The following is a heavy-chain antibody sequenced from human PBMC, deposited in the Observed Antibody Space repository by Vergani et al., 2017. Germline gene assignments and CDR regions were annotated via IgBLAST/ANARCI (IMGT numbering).Heavy chain of an antibody. CDR1: GFTFSSYS. CDR2: ISSSSSYI. CDR3: ATLYGDYALNYYYGMDV. Sequence: EVQLVESGGGLVKPGGSLRLSCAASGFTFSSYSMNWVRQAPGKGLEWVSSISSSSSYIYYADSVKGRFTISRDNAKNSLYLQMNSLRAEDTAVYYCATLYGDYALNYYYGMDVWGQGTTVTVFS. V-gene: IGHV3-21*01. D-gene: IGHD4-17*01. J-gene: IGHJ6*02.